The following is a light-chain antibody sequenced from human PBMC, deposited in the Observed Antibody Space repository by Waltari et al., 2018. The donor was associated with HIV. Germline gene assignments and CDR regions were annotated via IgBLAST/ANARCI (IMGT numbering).Light chain of an antibody. CDR3: CSYAGNFFV. CDR2: DVG. CDR1: SSDVGGYDF. J-gene: IGLJ1*01. V-gene: IGLV2-11*01. Sequence: QSALTQPRSVSGSPGQSATISCLGTSSDVGGYDFVSWYQQHPGKAPKLMIYDVGKRPSGVPARFSGSKSGNTASLTISGLQAEDEADYFCCSYAGNFFVFGTGTQVSVL.